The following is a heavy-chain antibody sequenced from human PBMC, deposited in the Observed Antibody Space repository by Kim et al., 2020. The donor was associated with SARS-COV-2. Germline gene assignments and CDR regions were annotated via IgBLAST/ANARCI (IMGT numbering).Heavy chain of an antibody. V-gene: IGHV4-59*08. CDR3: ARRSLGYCSGGSCYSAFDI. CDR1: GGSISRYF. Sequence: SETLSLTCTVSGGSISRYFWSWIRQPPGKGLEWIGYIYYSGSTNYNPSLKSRVTISVDTSKNQFSLKLSSVTAADTAVYYCARRSLGYCSGGSCYSAFDIWGQGTMVTVSS. D-gene: IGHD2-15*01. J-gene: IGHJ3*02. CDR2: IYYSGST.